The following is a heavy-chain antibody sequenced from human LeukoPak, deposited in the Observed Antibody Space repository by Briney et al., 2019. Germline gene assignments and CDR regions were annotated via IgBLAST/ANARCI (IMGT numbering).Heavy chain of an antibody. V-gene: IGHV4-4*07. CDR3: ARDLPSHYGSGSYFDY. Sequence: PSETLSLTCTVSGGSISSYYWSWIRQPAGKGLEWIGRIYTSGSTNYNSSLKSRVTISIDTSKNQFSLKLSSVTAADTAVYYCARDLPSHYGSGSYFDYWGQGTLGTVSS. J-gene: IGHJ4*02. CDR1: GGSISSYY. CDR2: IYTSGST. D-gene: IGHD3-10*01.